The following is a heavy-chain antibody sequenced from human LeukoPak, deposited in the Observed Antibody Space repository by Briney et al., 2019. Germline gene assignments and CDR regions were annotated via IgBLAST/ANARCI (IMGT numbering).Heavy chain of an antibody. J-gene: IGHJ4*02. CDR3: AKGGYRYEGNLDY. Sequence: SGGSLRLSCAASGFTFSSYSMNWVRQAPGRGLEWVSGTSGSGDTTFYADSVERRFTISRDSSKNTLYLQMNSLRAEDTAVYYCAKGGYRYEGNLDYWGLGTLVTVSS. V-gene: IGHV3-23*01. CDR2: TSGSGDTT. CDR1: GFTFSSYS. D-gene: IGHD3-16*02.